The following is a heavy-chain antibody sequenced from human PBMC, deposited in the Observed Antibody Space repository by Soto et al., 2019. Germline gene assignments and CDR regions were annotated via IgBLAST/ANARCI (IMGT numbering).Heavy chain of an antibody. V-gene: IGHV4-61*01. CDR3: ARVGLGIYFDY. J-gene: IGHJ4*02. CDR1: GGSVTSDSHF. Sequence: PSETLSLTCTVSGGSVTSDSHFWSWIRQPPGKGLEWIGYIDDNGSTNYSPSLKSRVTISVDTSKNQFSLKLTSMTAADTAVYYCARVGLGIYFDYWGQGTLVTVS. CDR2: IDDNGST. D-gene: IGHD7-27*01.